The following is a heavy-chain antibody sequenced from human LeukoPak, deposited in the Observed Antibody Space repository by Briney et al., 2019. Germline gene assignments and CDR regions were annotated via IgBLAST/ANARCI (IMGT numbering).Heavy chain of an antibody. J-gene: IGHJ4*02. CDR3: AKDMGMTTVTTAMDY. D-gene: IGHD4-11*01. V-gene: IGHV3-11*04. Sequence: GGSLRLSCAASGFTFSDYYMSWIRQAPGKGLEWVSYISSSGSTIYYADSVKGRFTISRDNSKNTLYLQMNSLRAEDTAVYYCAKDMGMTTVTTAMDYWGQGTLVTVSS. CDR2: ISSSGSTI. CDR1: GFTFSDYY.